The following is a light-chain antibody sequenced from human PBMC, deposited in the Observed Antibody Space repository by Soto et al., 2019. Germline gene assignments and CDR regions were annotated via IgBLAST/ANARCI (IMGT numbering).Light chain of an antibody. CDR2: DAS. V-gene: IGKV1-5*01. J-gene: IGKJ1*01. CDR3: KQYNSYWT. CDR1: QSISSW. Sequence: DIQMTQSPSTLSASVGDRVTITCRASQSISSWLAWYQQKPGKAPKLLIYDASSLESGVPSRFSGSGSGTKFILTISTLQLDVFATFSSKQYNSYWTSGKGTKGEIK.